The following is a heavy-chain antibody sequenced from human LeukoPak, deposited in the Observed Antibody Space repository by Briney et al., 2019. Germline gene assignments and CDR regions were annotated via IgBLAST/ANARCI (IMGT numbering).Heavy chain of an antibody. D-gene: IGHD3-16*01. CDR2: VYTSGSTSWST. V-gene: IGHV4-4*07. CDR3: AREHPLGRFDP. Sequence: PSETLSLTCSVSGGSISGYYWSWIRQPAGKGLEWIGRVYTSGSTSWSTNYNPSLKSRVTMSVDTSKNQFSLRLNSLTAADTAVYYCAREHPLGRFDPWGQGTLVTVSS. CDR1: GGSISGYY. J-gene: IGHJ5*02.